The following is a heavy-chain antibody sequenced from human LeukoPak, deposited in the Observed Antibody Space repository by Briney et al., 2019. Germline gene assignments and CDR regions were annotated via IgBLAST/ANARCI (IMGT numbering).Heavy chain of an antibody. D-gene: IGHD1-26*01. CDR3: ARDPSGCFTHNWFDP. CDR1: GFTFSSYS. CDR2: ISSSSSYI. J-gene: IGHJ5*02. Sequence: GGSLRLSCAASGFTFSSYSMNWVRQAPGKGLEWVSSISSSSSYIYYADSVKGRFTISRDNAKNSLYLQMNSLRAEDTAVYYCARDPSGCFTHNWFDPWGQGTLVTVSS. V-gene: IGHV3-21*01.